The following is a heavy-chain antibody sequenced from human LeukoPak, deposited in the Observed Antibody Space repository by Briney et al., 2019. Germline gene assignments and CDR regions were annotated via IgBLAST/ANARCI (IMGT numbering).Heavy chain of an antibody. J-gene: IGHJ4*02. CDR1: SGSISSSNW. V-gene: IGHV4-30-2*01. CDR3: ARAGDIVATYFDY. Sequence: PSETLSLTCAVSSGSISSSNWWSWIRQPPGKGLEWIGYIYHSGSTYYNPSLKSRVTISVDRSKNQFSLKLSSVTAADTAVYYCARAGDIVATYFDYWGQGTLVTVSS. D-gene: IGHD5-12*01. CDR2: IYHSGST.